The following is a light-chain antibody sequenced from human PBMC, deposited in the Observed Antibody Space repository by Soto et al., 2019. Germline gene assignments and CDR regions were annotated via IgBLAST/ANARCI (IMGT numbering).Light chain of an antibody. CDR1: QNIANY. Sequence: DIQMTQSPSSLSASVGDRVTITCRASQNIANYLNWYQQKPGKAPNLLIYAASSLQSGVPSRFSGSGPGTDFTLTISSLQPEDFATYYCQHSYTTPITFGQGTRLEIK. CDR3: QHSYTTPIT. V-gene: IGKV1-39*01. CDR2: AAS. J-gene: IGKJ5*01.